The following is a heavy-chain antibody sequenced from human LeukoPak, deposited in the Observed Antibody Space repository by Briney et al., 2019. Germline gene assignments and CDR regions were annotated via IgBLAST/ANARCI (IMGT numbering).Heavy chain of an antibody. Sequence: ASVKVSCKASGYTFTSYGISWVRQAPGQGLERMGWISAYNGNTNYAQKLQGRVTMTTDTSTSTAYMELRSLRSDDTAVYYCARSLWFGESYYMDVWGKGATVTVSS. V-gene: IGHV1-18*01. CDR1: GYTFTSYG. D-gene: IGHD3-10*01. CDR2: ISAYNGNT. J-gene: IGHJ6*03. CDR3: ARSLWFGESYYMDV.